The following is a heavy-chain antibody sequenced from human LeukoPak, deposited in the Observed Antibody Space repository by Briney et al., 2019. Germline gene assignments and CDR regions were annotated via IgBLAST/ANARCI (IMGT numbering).Heavy chain of an antibody. CDR3: AKAPARWLPSYYFDY. D-gene: IGHD5-24*01. V-gene: IGHV3-9*01. CDR1: GFTFDDYA. J-gene: IGHJ4*02. Sequence: GGSLRLSRAASGFTFDDYAMHWVRQAPGKGLEWVSGISWNSGSIGYADSVKGRFTISRDNAKNSLYLQMNSLRAEDTAVYYCAKAPARWLPSYYFDYWGQGTLVTVSS. CDR2: ISWNSGSI.